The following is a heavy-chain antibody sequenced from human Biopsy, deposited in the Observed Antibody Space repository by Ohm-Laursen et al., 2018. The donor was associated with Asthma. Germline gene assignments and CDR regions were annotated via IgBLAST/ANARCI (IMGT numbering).Heavy chain of an antibody. CDR1: GSSFGSFG. D-gene: IGHD3-3*01. CDR3: ASRGGDFWSGYYMDY. Sequence: SLRLSCVASGSSFGSFGMHWVRQVPGKGPEWVALISFDGRYEYYADSVKGRFTISRDNPMKRLYLQMSSLTAEDTAVYYCASRGGDFWSGYYMDYWGQGTLVTVSS. V-gene: IGHV3-30*03. J-gene: IGHJ4*02. CDR2: ISFDGRYE.